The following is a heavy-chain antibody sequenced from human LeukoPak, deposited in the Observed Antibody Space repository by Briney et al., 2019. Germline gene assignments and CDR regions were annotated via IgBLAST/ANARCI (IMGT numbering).Heavy chain of an antibody. CDR2: IKQDGSEK. D-gene: IGHD3-9*01. CDR1: GFTFSSYW. J-gene: IGHJ4*02. Sequence: PGGSLRLSCAASGFTFSSYWMTWIRQAPGKGLEWVANIKQDGSEKYYVDSVKGRFTISRDNAKNSLYLQMNSLRAEDTAVYYCARVPLNTRNYDILTGYYFDYWGQGTLVTVSS. V-gene: IGHV3-7*01. CDR3: ARVPLNTRNYDILTGYYFDY.